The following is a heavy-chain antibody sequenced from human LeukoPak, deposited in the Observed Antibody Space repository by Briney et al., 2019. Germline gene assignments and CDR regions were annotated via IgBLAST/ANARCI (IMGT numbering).Heavy chain of an antibody. Sequence: ASVKVSCKASGYTFTTYAMHWVRQAPGQRLEWMGWINAGNGNTNYAQKFQGRVTMTRDTSISTAYMELSRLRSDDTAVYYCASQMEGSPQGYWGQGTLVTVSS. CDR2: INAGNGNT. CDR3: ASQMEGSPQGY. CDR1: GYTFTTYA. J-gene: IGHJ4*02. V-gene: IGHV1-3*01. D-gene: IGHD5-24*01.